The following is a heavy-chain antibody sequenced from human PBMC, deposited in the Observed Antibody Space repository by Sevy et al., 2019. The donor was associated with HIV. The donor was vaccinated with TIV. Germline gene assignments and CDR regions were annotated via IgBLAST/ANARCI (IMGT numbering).Heavy chain of an antibody. CDR1: GFTFRNAW. J-gene: IGHJ4*02. D-gene: IGHD1-26*01. Sequence: GGSLRLSCAASGFTFRNAWMSWVRQAPGKGLEWVGRIKSKTDGGTSDVAAPARGRFIISRDDSKNMLYLQMSSLKIEDTANYYCAAGVGSSDFDYWGRGILVTVSS. CDR3: AAGVGSSDFDY. CDR2: IKSKTDGGTS. V-gene: IGHV3-15*01.